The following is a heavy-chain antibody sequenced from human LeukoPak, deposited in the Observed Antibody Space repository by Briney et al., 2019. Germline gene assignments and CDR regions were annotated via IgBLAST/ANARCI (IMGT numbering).Heavy chain of an antibody. CDR3: ATEYYEILTGYFDC. CDR1: GFTFTSYG. Sequence: VGSLRLSCTASGFTFTSYGMSWVRQAPGKGLEWVSAISGSGGSTSYADSVTGRFTISRENSRNTLFVEMCSLRAEEAAVYYGATEYYEILTGYFDCWGQGTLVTVSS. V-gene: IGHV3-23*01. J-gene: IGHJ4*02. D-gene: IGHD3-9*01. CDR2: ISGSGGST.